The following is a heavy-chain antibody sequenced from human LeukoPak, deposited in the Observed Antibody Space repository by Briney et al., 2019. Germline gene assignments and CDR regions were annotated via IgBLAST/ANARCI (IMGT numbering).Heavy chain of an antibody. CDR1: GYSISSGYY. J-gene: IGHJ4*02. CDR2: IYHSGST. Sequence: SETLSLTCAVSGYSISSGYYWGWIRQPPGKGLEWIGSIYHSGSTYYNPSLKSRVTISVDTSKNQFSLKLSSVTAADTAVYYCARWGVQAANDYWGQGTLVTVSS. D-gene: IGHD2-2*01. CDR3: ARWGVQAANDY. V-gene: IGHV4-38-2*01.